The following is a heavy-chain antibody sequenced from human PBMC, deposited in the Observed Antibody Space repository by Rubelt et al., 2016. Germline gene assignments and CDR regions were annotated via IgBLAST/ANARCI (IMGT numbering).Heavy chain of an antibody. CDR2: IYTSGRT. D-gene: IGHD4-17*01. CDR3: ARGDPDRGSRTVTLDY. V-gene: IGHV4-4*07. CDR1: GGSISSYY. J-gene: IGHJ4*02. Sequence: ESGPGLVKPSETLSLTCTVSGGSISSYYWSWIRQPAGKGLEWIGRIYTSGRTNYNPSLKRRVTMSVDTSKNQFSLKLSSVTAADTAVYYCARGDPDRGSRTVTLDYWGQGTLVTVSS.